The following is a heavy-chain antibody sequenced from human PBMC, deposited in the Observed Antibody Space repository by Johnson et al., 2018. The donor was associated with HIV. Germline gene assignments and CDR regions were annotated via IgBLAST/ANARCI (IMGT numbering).Heavy chain of an antibody. CDR2: IWYDGSNK. J-gene: IGHJ3*02. CDR3: ARVSGLTFGAFDI. Sequence: QVQLVESGGGVVQPGRSLRLSCAASGFTFSSSAMHWVHQAPGKGLEWVSVIWYDGSNKYYADSVKGRFTISRDNSKNTLYLQMTSLRAGDTAVYYCARVSGLTFGAFDIWGQGTMVTVSS. CDR1: GFTFSSSA. D-gene: IGHD3-22*01. V-gene: IGHV3-33*08.